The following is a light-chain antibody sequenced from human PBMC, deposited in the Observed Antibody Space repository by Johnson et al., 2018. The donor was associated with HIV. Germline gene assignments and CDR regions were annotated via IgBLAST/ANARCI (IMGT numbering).Light chain of an antibody. V-gene: IGLV1-51*02. CDR2: KNN. Sequence: QSVLTQPPSASGTPWQRVTISCSGSSSNIGSNTVNWYQLLPGSPPKLLVFKNNERPSGIPDRFSGSNSGTSATLDITGLQTGDEADYYCGTWDSSLSVLYVFGTGTKVTVL. CDR1: SSNIGSNT. CDR3: GTWDSSLSVLYV. J-gene: IGLJ1*01.